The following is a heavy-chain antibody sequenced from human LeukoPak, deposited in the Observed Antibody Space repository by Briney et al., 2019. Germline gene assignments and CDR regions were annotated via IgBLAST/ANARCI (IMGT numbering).Heavy chain of an antibody. V-gene: IGHV4-39*01. CDR2: IYYSGST. CDR1: GAPLRSRRSY. J-gene: IGHJ4*02. Sequence: PSEPLPPTRTAPGAPLRSRRSYSARPRPPPPTGLEWIGSIYYSGSTYYNPSLKSRVTISVDTSKNQFSLTLSSVTAADTAVYYCARHEEQVAATYFDYWGQGTLVTVSS. D-gene: IGHD2-15*01. CDR3: ARHEEQVAATYFDY.